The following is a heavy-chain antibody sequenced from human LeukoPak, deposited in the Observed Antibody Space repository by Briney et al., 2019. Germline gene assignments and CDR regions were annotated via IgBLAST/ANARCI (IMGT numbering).Heavy chain of an antibody. CDR2: IYYSGST. Sequence: SETLSLTCTVSGGSISSSSYYWGWIRQPPGKGLEWIGYIYYSGSTYYNPSLKSRVTISVDTSKNQFSLKLSSVTAADTAVYYCARAVDTAMVRWFDPWGQGTLVTVSS. D-gene: IGHD5-18*01. J-gene: IGHJ5*02. V-gene: IGHV4-31*03. CDR1: GGSISSSSYY. CDR3: ARAVDTAMVRWFDP.